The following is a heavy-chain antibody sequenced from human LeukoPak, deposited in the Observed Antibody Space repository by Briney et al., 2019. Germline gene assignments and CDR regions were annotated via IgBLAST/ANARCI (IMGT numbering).Heavy chain of an antibody. J-gene: IGHJ4*02. CDR1: GGSIGSKSYY. CDR2: VDYSGTT. Sequence: PSETLSLTCTVSGGSIGSKSYYWGWIRQPPGKGLEWIGNVDYSGTTTYNPSLESRVTISVDTSKNQFSLELRSVTAADTAVFYCARLVGTTAAVYFNTYFDYWGQGALITVSS. D-gene: IGHD1-26*01. CDR3: ARLVGTTAAVYFNTYFDY. V-gene: IGHV4-39*01.